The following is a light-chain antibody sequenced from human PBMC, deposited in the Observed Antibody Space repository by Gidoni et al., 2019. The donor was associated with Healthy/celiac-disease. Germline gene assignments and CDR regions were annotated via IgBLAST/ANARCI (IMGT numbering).Light chain of an antibody. CDR1: QSVLYRSNSKNY. CDR3: QQYYSTPYS. CDR2: WAS. V-gene: IGKV4-1*01. Sequence: DIVMTQSTASLAVSLGERATINCKASQSVLYRSNSKNYLAWYQQKPGQPPKLLFYWASARESGVPDRFIGSGSGTDFTLTISSLLAEDVAVYYCQQYYSTPYSFGQGTKLEIK. J-gene: IGKJ2*03.